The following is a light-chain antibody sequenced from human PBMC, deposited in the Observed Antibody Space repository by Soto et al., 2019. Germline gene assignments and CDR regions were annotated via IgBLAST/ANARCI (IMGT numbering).Light chain of an antibody. CDR2: AAS. Sequence: DIQITQSPSSLSSSVLERFTITCRASQGIRNDLDWFQQKPGKAPKLLIYAASTLQSGVPSRFSGSGSGTDFTLTISSLQPEDFATYYCQQLNSYPITFGQGTRLEIK. V-gene: IGKV1-17*01. CDR1: QGIRND. CDR3: QQLNSYPIT. J-gene: IGKJ5*01.